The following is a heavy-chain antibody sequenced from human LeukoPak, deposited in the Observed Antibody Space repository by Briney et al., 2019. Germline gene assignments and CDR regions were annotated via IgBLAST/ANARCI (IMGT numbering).Heavy chain of an antibody. D-gene: IGHD1-1*01. CDR2: ISSSSTI. J-gene: IGHJ4*02. V-gene: IGHV3-48*02. Sequence: PGGSLRLSCAASGLTFSSYSMDWVRQAPGKGLEWVSYISSSSTIYYADSVKGRFTISRDNAKNSLYLQMNSLRDEDTAVYYCARDGDWNDGRVYWGQGTLVTVSS. CDR1: GLTFSSYS. CDR3: ARDGDWNDGRVY.